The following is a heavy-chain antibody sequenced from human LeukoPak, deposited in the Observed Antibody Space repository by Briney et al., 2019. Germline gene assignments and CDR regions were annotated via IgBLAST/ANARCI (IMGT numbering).Heavy chain of an antibody. CDR2: ISSNGGNT. V-gene: IGHV3-64D*06. J-gene: IGHJ3*01. CDR1: GFTFSDYP. Sequence: GGSLRLSCSASGFTFSDYPMHWVRQAPGKGLESVSTISSNGGNTHYADSVKGRFTISRDNSKNTLYLQMSSLRAEDTAQDYCLKDLDNCPPSDAFDLWGQGTMVTVSS. CDR3: LKDLDNCPPSDAFDL. D-gene: IGHD1-20*01.